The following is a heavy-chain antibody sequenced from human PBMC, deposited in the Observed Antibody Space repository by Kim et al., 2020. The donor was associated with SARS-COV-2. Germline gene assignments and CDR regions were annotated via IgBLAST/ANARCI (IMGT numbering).Heavy chain of an antibody. V-gene: IGHV3-73*01. CDR2: IRSRTHNDET. CDR3: IRHVEFQRSY. CDR1: AFTFSGSA. Sequence: GGSLRLSCAASAFTFSGSAINWVRQASGKGLEWLGHIRSRTHNDETEYVESVRGRFTISRDDSQNTAYLEMNSLKIEDTAVYYCIRHVEFQRSYWGQGTRVTVSS. J-gene: IGHJ4*02. D-gene: IGHD3-10*01.